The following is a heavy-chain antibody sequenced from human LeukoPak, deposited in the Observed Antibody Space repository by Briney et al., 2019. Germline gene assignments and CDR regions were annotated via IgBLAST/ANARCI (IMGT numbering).Heavy chain of an antibody. J-gene: IGHJ4*02. D-gene: IGHD5-12*01. CDR1: GGSISSYY. CDR3: ARVKIVATIFYYFDY. V-gene: IGHV4-4*07. Sequence: SETLSLTCTVSGGSISSYYWSWIRQPAGKGLEWIGRIYTIGSTNYNPSLKSRVTISVDTSKNQFSLKLSSVTAADTAVYYCARVKIVATIFYYFDYWGQGTLVTVSS. CDR2: IYTIGST.